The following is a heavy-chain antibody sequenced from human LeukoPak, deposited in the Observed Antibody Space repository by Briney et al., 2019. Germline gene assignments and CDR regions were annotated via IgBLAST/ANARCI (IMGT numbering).Heavy chain of an antibody. D-gene: IGHD3-9*01. V-gene: IGHV1-18*01. CDR2: ISAYNGNT. CDR1: GYTFTSYG. J-gene: IGHJ4*02. CDR3: ARGKPASYYDILTGLETYYFGY. Sequence: ASVKVSCKASGYTFTSYGISWVRQAPGQGLEWMGWISAYNGNTNYAQKLQGRDTMTTDTSTSTAYMELRSLRSDDTAVYYCARGKPASYYDILTGLETYYFGYWGQGTLVTVSS.